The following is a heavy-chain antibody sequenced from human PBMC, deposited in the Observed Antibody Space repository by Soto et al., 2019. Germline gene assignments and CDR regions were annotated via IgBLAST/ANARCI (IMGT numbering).Heavy chain of an antibody. V-gene: IGHV1-18*01. J-gene: IGHJ4*02. Sequence: QVQLVQSGAEVKKPGASVKVSCKASGYTFTSYGISWVRQAPGQGLEWMGWISAYNGNTNYAQKLQGRVTMTTDTSTSTDYMELRSLRSVDTAVYYCARRGGYCSSTSCYTFFDYWGQGTLVTVSS. CDR2: ISAYNGNT. CDR3: ARRGGYCSSTSCYTFFDY. CDR1: GYTFTSYG. D-gene: IGHD2-2*02.